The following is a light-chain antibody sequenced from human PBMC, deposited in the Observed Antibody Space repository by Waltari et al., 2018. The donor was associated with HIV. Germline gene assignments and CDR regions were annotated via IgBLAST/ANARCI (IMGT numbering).Light chain of an antibody. Sequence: EIVMTQSPATLSVSPGDRATLSCRASQSVGSNLAWYQQKPGQAPRLLMYGASTRATGVPARVSGSGSGTEFALTISSLQSEDFALYYCQQSKNWWSFGQGTKVEIK. CDR2: GAS. J-gene: IGKJ1*01. V-gene: IGKV3-15*01. CDR1: QSVGSN. CDR3: QQSKNWWS.